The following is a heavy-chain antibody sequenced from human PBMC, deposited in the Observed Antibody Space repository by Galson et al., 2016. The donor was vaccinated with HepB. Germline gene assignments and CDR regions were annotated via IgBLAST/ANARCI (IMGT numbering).Heavy chain of an antibody. CDR3: ARGRRDKSISRGGLRIRRHYYGMDV. Sequence: SETLSLTCAVNGASLSENFWIWVRQPPEKGLEWIGEVYHSGTTNYNPSLQSRVSISVDTSKSQISLKLNSVTAADTAVYFCARGRRDKSISRGGLRIRRHYYGMDVWGQGTTVIVPS. CDR2: VYHSGTT. J-gene: IGHJ6*02. D-gene: IGHD2-15*01. V-gene: IGHV4-34*01. CDR1: GASLSENF.